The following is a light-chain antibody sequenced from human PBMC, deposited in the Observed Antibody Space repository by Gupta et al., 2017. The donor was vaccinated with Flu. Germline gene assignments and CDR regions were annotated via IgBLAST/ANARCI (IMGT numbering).Light chain of an antibody. Sequence: DIQMTQSPSSLSASVGDRVTITCRASQSISSFLNWYQQKPGNAPKLLIFAASTVQSAVPSRFSGSASGTYFTLTISILPPEDFVNYYCQRRNFSPITFGGGTKLEIK. CDR1: QSISSF. CDR2: AAS. CDR3: QRRNFSPIT. J-gene: IGKJ4*01. V-gene: IGKV1-39*01.